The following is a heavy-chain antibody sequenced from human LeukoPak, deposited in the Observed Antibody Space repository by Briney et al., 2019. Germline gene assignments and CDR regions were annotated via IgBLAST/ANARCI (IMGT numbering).Heavy chain of an antibody. CDR1: GFTFSSYA. D-gene: IGHD6-19*01. CDR3: ARAKVRSSGWLDAFDI. CDR2: ISYDGSNK. V-gene: IGHV3-30-3*01. J-gene: IGHJ3*02. Sequence: GGSPRLSCAASGFTFSSYAMHWVRQAPGKGLEWVAVISYDGSNKYYADSVKGRFTISRDNSKNTLYLQMNSLRAEDTAVYYCARAKVRSSGWLDAFDIWGQGTMVTVSS.